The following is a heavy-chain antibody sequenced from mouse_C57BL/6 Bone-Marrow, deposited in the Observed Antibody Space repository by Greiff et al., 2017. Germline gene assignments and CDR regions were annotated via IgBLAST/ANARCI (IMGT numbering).Heavy chain of an antibody. V-gene: IGHV10-1*01. CDR2: IRSKSNNYAT. J-gene: IGHJ4*01. Sequence: GGGLVQPKGSLKLSCAASGFSFNTYAMNWVRQAPGKGLEWVARIRSKSNNYATYYADSVKDRFTISRDDSESMLYLQMNNLKTEDTAMYYCVSHSWHYAMDYWGQGTSVTVSS. CDR1: GFSFNTYA. CDR3: VSHSWHYAMDY. D-gene: IGHD1-1*01.